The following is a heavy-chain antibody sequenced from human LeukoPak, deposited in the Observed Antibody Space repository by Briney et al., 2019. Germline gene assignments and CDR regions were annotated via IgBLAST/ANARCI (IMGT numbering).Heavy chain of an antibody. CDR3: ARTTMVRGTYYMDV. J-gene: IGHJ6*03. CDR1: GASISSSY. CDR2: IYYSGYT. Sequence: SETLSLTCTVSGASISSSYWSWIRQPPGKGLEWIGCIYYSGYTNYKSSLKSRVTISVDTSKNQFSLKLSSVTAADTAVYYCARTTMVRGTYYMDVWGKGTTVTVSS. V-gene: IGHV4-59*01. D-gene: IGHD3-10*01.